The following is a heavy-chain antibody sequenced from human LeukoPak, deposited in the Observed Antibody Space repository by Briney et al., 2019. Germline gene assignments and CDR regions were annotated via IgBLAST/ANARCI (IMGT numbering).Heavy chain of an antibody. D-gene: IGHD6-19*01. Sequence: GGSLRLSCAASGFTFSSYEMNWVRQAPGKGLEWVSSISTSSSYIYYADSVKGRFTISRDNSKNTLYLQMNSLRAEDTAVYYCARDIAVAGNWFDPWGQGTLVTVSS. CDR1: GFTFSSYE. V-gene: IGHV3-21*01. CDR3: ARDIAVAGNWFDP. J-gene: IGHJ5*02. CDR2: ISTSSSYI.